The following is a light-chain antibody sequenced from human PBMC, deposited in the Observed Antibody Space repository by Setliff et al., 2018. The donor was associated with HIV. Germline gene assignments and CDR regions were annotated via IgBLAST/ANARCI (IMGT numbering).Light chain of an antibody. Sequence: TQPASVSGSPGQSITISCTGTSSDIGVSKYVSWYQQHPGRAPKLLIFEVINRPSGVSDRFSGSKSGNTASLTISGLQAEDEADYYCSSYKTGNTLVFGGGTKSPS. CDR2: EVI. CDR3: SSYKTGNTLV. V-gene: IGLV2-14*01. CDR1: SSDIGVSKY. J-gene: IGLJ3*02.